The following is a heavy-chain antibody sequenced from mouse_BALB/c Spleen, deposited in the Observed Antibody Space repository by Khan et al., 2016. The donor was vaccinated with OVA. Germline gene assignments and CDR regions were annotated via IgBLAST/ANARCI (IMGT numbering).Heavy chain of an antibody. CDR2: IYPYNDDT. Sequence: VQLQQSGPELVKPGASVKMSCKASGYTFTSYVMHWVRQKPGQGLEWIGYIYPYNDDTKFNEKFKGKATLTSEKSSSTACMELSSLTSEDSAVYYCARNYRYDVYFDYWGRGTTLTVSA. CDR1: GYTFTSYV. D-gene: IGHD2-14*01. J-gene: IGHJ2*01. CDR3: ARNYRYDVYFDY. V-gene: IGHV1S136*01.